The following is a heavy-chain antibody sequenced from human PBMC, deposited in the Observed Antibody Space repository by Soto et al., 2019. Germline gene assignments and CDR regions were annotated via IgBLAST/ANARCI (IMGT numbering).Heavy chain of an antibody. V-gene: IGHV4-61*08. D-gene: IGHD2-2*01. CDR1: GDSVSSGGDY. Sequence: QVQLQESGPGLGKPSETLSRTCTGSGDSVSSGGDYWRWIRQPPWKALEWIAYIHHSVSTNYNPPLMSRVTISVDTSKHEFSLKMNSVTHADTAIYYCARGGVYWSSTRCDTYFFDYWVQGTLVTVSS. CDR3: ARGGVYWSSTRCDTYFFDY. J-gene: IGHJ4*02. CDR2: IHHSVST.